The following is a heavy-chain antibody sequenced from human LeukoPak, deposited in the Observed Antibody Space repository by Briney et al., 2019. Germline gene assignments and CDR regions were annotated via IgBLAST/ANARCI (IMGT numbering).Heavy chain of an antibody. CDR1: GGSVSSSDYY. V-gene: IGHV4-39*01. CDR3: AKWELGGSGSYARPQNDY. D-gene: IGHD3-10*01. Sequence: SETLSLTCTVSGGSVSSSDYYWGWIRQPPGKGLEWIGSISGTAYYNPSLASRVGISEDTSKNQFSLKLHSVTAADTAVYYCAKWELGGSGSYARPQNDYWGQGTLVTVSS. CDR2: ISGTA. J-gene: IGHJ4*02.